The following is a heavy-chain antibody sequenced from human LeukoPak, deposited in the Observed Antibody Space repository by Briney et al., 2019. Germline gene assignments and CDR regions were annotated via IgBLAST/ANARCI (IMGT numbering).Heavy chain of an antibody. Sequence: QAGGSLRLSCAASGFIFSDFAMSWVRQAPGKGLEWVSGMSASGSHTHSADFVKGRFTISRDNFKNTLYLQMNGLRVEDTAVYYCAKVRSGNNYYFDYWGQGTPVTVSS. CDR3: AKVRSGNNYYFDY. V-gene: IGHV3-23*01. D-gene: IGHD1/OR15-1a*01. J-gene: IGHJ4*02. CDR1: GFIFSDFA. CDR2: MSASGSHT.